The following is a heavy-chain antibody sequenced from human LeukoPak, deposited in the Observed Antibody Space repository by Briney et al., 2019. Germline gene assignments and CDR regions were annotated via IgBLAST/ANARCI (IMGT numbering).Heavy chain of an antibody. V-gene: IGHV3-9*01. CDR1: GFTFDDYA. D-gene: IGHD3-9*01. CDR3: AKNENYDILTGSFDY. Sequence: TGGSLRLSCAASGFTFDDYAMHWVRHAPGKGLEWVSGISWNSGSIDYADSVKGRFTISRDNAKNSLYLQMNSLRAEDTALYYCAKNENYDILTGSFDYWGQGTLVTVSS. CDR2: ISWNSGSI. J-gene: IGHJ4*02.